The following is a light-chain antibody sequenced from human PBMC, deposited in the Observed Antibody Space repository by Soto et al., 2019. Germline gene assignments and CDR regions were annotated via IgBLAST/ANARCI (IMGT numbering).Light chain of an antibody. CDR1: SSDVGSYNH. CDR3: FSYAASSTLV. V-gene: IGLV2-23*01. CDR2: EGS. J-gene: IGLJ1*01. Sequence: QSALTQPASVSGSPGQSITISCTGTSSDVGSYNHVSWYQQHPAKAPKLMIYEGSKRPSGVSNRFSGSKSGNTASLTISGLQAEDEADYYCFSYAASSTLVFGAGTKVTVL.